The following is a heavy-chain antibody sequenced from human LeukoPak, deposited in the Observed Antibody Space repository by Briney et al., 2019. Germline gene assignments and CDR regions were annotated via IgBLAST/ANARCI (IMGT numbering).Heavy chain of an antibody. J-gene: IGHJ5*02. V-gene: IGHV1-24*01. CDR1: AYRITDLS. D-gene: IGHD2-2*01. CDR2: FDPEDGET. Sequence: ASVNLHFYFSAYRITDLSMNRVQLAPGQGIEWKGGFDPEDGETIYAQKFQGRVTMTEDTSTDTAYMELSSLRSEDTAVYYCATGAGVVPAAILSGWFDPWGQGTLVTVSS. CDR3: ATGAGVVPAAILSGWFDP.